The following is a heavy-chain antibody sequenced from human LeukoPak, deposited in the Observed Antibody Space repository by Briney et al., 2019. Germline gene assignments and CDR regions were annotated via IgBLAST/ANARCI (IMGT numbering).Heavy chain of an antibody. CDR3: ARKGPATIADY. CDR1: GGFISSGNW. J-gene: IGHJ4*02. CDR2: IHHSVGT. V-gene: IGHV4-4*02. D-gene: IGHD4-11*01. Sequence: PSETLSLTCAVSGGFISSGNWRGWFRQPPGKGLEWIGEIHHSVGTNYNPSLKSRVAISMDKSKNQFSLDVTSVTAADTAMYYCARKGPATIADYWGRGTLVTVSS.